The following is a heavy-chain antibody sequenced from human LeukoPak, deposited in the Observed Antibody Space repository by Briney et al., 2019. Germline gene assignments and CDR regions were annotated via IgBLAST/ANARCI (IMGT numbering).Heavy chain of an antibody. CDR2: IYPGDSDT. Sequence: GESLKISCKGSGYSFTSYWIGWGRQMPGKGLEWMGIIYPGDSDTRYSPSFQGQVTISADKSISTAYLQWSSLKASDTAMYYCARRYCSGGSCYHFDYWGQGTLVTVSS. D-gene: IGHD2-15*01. CDR1: GYSFTSYW. CDR3: ARRYCSGGSCYHFDY. V-gene: IGHV5-51*01. J-gene: IGHJ4*02.